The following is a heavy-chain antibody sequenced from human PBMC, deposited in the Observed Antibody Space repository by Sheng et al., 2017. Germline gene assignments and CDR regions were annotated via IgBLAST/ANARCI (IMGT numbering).Heavy chain of an antibody. CDR2: VSHSGRA. CDR3: ARGTTISSGWTDFDY. J-gene: IGHJ4*02. CDR1: GGSISSSRYY. D-gene: IGHD6-19*01. V-gene: IGHV4-39*07. Sequence: QLQLQESGPGLVKPSETLSLTCTVSGGSISSSRYYWGWIRQPPGKGLEWIGSVSHSGRAYYNPSLKSRVSISVDTSKSQFSLKLSSVTAADTAVYYCARGTTISSGWTDFDYWGQGTLVTVSS.